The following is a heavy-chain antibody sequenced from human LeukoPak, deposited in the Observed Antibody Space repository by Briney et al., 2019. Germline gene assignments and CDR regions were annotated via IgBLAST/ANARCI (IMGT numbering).Heavy chain of an antibody. CDR2: INRYGSA. Sequence: SETLSLTCAVYRGSLNTFYWSWIRQPPGKGLEWIGQINRYGSANYNPSLKSRVAISLDTSKHQFSLKVTSVTAADTAVYYCARDSPYSPHDSWGQGTLVTVSS. CDR3: ARDSPYSPHDS. CDR1: RGSLNTFY. J-gene: IGHJ4*02. V-gene: IGHV4-34*01. D-gene: IGHD4-11*01.